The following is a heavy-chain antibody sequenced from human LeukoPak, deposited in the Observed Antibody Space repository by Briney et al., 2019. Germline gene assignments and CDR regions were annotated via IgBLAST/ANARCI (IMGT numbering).Heavy chain of an antibody. CDR3: ARGCVGSCGGGYDY. Sequence: SETLSLTCTVSGGSISSGSYYWSWIRQPAGKGLEWIGRIYTSGSTNYNPSLKSRVTISVDTSKNQFSLKLSSVTAADTAVYYCARGCVGSCGGGYDYWGQGTLVTVSS. D-gene: IGHD1-26*01. J-gene: IGHJ4*02. CDR2: IYTSGST. CDR1: GGSISSGSYY. V-gene: IGHV4-61*02.